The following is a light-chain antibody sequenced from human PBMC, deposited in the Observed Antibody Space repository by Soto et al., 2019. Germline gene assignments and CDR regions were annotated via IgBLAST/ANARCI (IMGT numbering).Light chain of an antibody. J-gene: IGKJ1*01. V-gene: IGKV2-28*01. CDR3: MQAKQTPPT. Sequence: DIVMTQSPLSLPVTPGEPASISCNSSQSLLQSNGYNYLDWYLQKPGHSPQLPIYFGSYRASGVPDRFSGSGSGTDFTLKIRRVEAEDVAIYYGMQAKQTPPTFGQGTKVEIK. CDR1: QSLLQSNGYNY. CDR2: FGS.